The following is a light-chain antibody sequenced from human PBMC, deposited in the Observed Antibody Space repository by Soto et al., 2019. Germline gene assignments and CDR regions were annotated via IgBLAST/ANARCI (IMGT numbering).Light chain of an antibody. V-gene: IGKV4-1*01. CDR1: QSVLYSSNNKNY. CDR2: WAS. Sequence: DIVMTQSPDSLAVSLGERATINCKSSQSVLYSSNNKNYLAWYQQKPGQPPQLLIYWASTRESGVPDRFSGSGSVTDFTLTIRTLQAEHVALYYCQPYYSTPQTFGQGTKVEIK. CDR3: QPYYSTPQT. J-gene: IGKJ1*01.